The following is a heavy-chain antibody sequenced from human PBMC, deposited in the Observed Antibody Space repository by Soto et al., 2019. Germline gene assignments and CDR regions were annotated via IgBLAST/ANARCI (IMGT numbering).Heavy chain of an antibody. Sequence: SETLSLTCTVSGGSISRRAYYWSWIRQPPGKGLEWTGYIYYSGSTYYNPSLKSRVTISVDTSRNQFSLKLISVTAADTAVYYCARYYGSGSCRSYYGMDVWGPRTTGPGS. D-gene: IGHD3-10*01. CDR2: IYYSGST. CDR1: GGSISRRAYY. CDR3: ARYYGSGSCRSYYGMDV. J-gene: IGHJ6*02. V-gene: IGHV4-30-4*01.